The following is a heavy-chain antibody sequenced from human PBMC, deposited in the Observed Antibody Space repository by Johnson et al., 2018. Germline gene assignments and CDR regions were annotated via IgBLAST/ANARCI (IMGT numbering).Heavy chain of an antibody. V-gene: IGHV1-69*12. D-gene: IGHD3-22*01. Sequence: QVQLVQSGAEVKKPGSSVKVSCKASGGTFSSYAISWVRQAPGQGLEWMGGIIPIFGTANYAQKFQGRVTITADESTSPAYMGLSSLRAEDTAVYYCAGTYYYDSSGYPAYFQHWGQGTLGTVSS. CDR3: AGTYYYDSSGYPAYFQH. J-gene: IGHJ1*01. CDR2: IIPIFGTA. CDR1: GGTFSSYA.